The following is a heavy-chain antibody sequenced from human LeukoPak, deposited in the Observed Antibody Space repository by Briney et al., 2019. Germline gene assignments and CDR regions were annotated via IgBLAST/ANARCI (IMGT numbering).Heavy chain of an antibody. CDR2: ISYDGSNK. J-gene: IGHJ4*02. CDR3: ARARSDWSLDF. D-gene: IGHD3-9*01. CDR1: GFTFSSYG. V-gene: IGHV3-30*03. Sequence: PGGSLRLSCAASGFTFSSYGMHWVRQAPGKGLEWVAVISYDGSNKYYADSVKGRFTISRDNSKNTLYLQMNSLRAEDTAVYYCARARSDWSLDFWGQGTLVTVSS.